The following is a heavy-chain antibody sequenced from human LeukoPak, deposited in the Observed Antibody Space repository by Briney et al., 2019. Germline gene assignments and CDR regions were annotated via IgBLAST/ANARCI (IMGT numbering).Heavy chain of an antibody. CDR3: ARSITSSWYGDFQH. CDR2: IYYSGST. D-gene: IGHD6-13*01. Sequence: SETLSLTCTVSGGSMSGYFWSWIRQPPGKGLEWIGYIYYSGSTNYNPSLKSRVTISVDTSKNQFSLKLSSVTTADTAVYYCARSITSSWYGDFQHWGQGTLVTVSS. J-gene: IGHJ1*01. CDR1: GGSMSGYF. V-gene: IGHV4-59*01.